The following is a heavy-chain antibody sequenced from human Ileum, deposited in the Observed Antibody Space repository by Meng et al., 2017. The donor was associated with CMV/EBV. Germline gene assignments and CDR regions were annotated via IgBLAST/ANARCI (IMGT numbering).Heavy chain of an antibody. CDR1: GYTFTSTW. CDR2: INPIGDVT. CDR3: ARDQSLNDNSWWFDP. Sequence: ASVKVSCKASGYTFTSTWMHWVRQAPGQGLEWMGIINPIGDVTSYAQKFQGRLTLTRDTSTTTDYMEMRSLRPEDTAVYYCARDQSLNDNSWWFDPWGQGTRVTVSS. V-gene: IGHV1-46*01. D-gene: IGHD6-13*01. J-gene: IGHJ5*02.